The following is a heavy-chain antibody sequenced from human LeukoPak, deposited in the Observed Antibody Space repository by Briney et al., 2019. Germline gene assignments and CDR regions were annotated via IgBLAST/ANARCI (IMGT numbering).Heavy chain of an antibody. CDR1: GGSISSYY. D-gene: IGHD2-2*01. V-gene: IGHV4-59*01. CDR2: TYYSGST. CDR3: ARDAVPAAMAGANWFDP. Sequence: PSETLSLTCTVSGGSISSYYWSWIRQPPGRGLEWIGYTYYSGSTNYNRSLKSRVTISVDTSKNQFSLKLSSVTAADTAVYYCARDAVPAAMAGANWFDPWGQGTLVTVSS. J-gene: IGHJ5*02.